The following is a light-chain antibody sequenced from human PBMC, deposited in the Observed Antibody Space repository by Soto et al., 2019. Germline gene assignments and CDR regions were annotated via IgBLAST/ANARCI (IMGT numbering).Light chain of an antibody. J-gene: IGLJ1*01. V-gene: IGLV2-14*01. CDR1: ISDVGGYNY. CDR2: DVS. Sequence: QSALTQPASVSGSPGQSITISCTGTISDVGGYNYVSWYQQHPGEAPKLIVYDVSNRPSGVSHRFSGSKSGNTASLTTSGLQAEDEADYYCNSYRSTSTRYVFGTGTKLTVL. CDR3: NSYRSTSTRYV.